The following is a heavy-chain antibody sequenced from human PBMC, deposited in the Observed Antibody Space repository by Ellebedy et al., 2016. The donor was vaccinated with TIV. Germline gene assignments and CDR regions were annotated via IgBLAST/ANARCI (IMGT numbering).Heavy chain of an antibody. J-gene: IGHJ4*02. D-gene: IGHD5-12*01. V-gene: IGHV1-18*01. CDR3: ALPYSGYGGADY. Sequence: AASVKVSCKASGYTFTSYGISWVRQAPGQGLEWMGWISAYNGNTNYAQKLQGRVTMTTDTSTSTAYMELRSRRSDDTAVYYCALPYSGYGGADYWGQGTLVTVSS. CDR1: GYTFTSYG. CDR2: ISAYNGNT.